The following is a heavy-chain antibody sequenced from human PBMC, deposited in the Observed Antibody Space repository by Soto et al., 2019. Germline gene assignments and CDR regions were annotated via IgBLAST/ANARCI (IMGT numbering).Heavy chain of an antibody. J-gene: IGHJ4*02. Sequence: SETLSLTCAFYGGSISSGDYYWSWIRQPPGKGLEWIGYIYYSGSTSYNPSLRSRATISVDTSKNQFSLKLTSVTAADTAVYYCARGPSADKVDYWGQGTLVTVSS. CDR3: ARGPSADKVDY. V-gene: IGHV4-30-4*01. CDR1: GGSISSGDYY. D-gene: IGHD3-3*01. CDR2: IYYSGST.